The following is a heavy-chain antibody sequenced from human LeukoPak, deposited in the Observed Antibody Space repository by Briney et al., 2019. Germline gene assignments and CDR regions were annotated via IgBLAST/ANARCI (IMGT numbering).Heavy chain of an antibody. CDR3: ARHRRDVQLVGHSALDV. CDR2: INHSGST. J-gene: IGHJ6*02. V-gene: IGHV4-34*10. D-gene: IGHD6-13*01. CDR1: GGSFSGYY. Sequence: SETLSLTCAVYGGSFSGYYWSWIRQPPGKGLEWIGEINHSGSTNYNPSLKSRITMSVDTSKIQFSLRLRSVTAADTAVYYCARHRRDVQLVGHSALDVWGQGTTVTVSS.